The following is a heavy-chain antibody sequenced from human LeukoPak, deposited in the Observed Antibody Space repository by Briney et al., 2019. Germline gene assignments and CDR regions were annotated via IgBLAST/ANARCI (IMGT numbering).Heavy chain of an antibody. CDR3: ARGSILGATGYD. CDR2: ISGNSYWI. Sequence: GGSLRLSCATSGFSFSDSSMAWVRQAPGKGLEWVSSISGNSYWIHYAGPVKDRFTISRDNARNSLYLEMERLSADDTAVYYCARGSILGATGYDWGQGTLVAVSS. V-gene: IGHV3-21*01. D-gene: IGHD1-26*01. J-gene: IGHJ4*02. CDR1: GFSFSDSS.